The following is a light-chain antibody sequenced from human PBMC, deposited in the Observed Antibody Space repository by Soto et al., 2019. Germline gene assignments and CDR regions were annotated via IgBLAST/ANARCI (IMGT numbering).Light chain of an antibody. V-gene: IGKV3-20*01. J-gene: IGKJ4*01. CDR1: QTVSSDY. CDR2: GAS. Sequence: EIELTQSPGNLSLSLGERATLSCRATQTVSSDYLAWYQQKPGQSPRLLMSGASSRATGTPDRFSGRGSGTDFTLTISRLEPEDFAVYYCQQFGSSPITFGGGTKVEIK. CDR3: QQFGSSPIT.